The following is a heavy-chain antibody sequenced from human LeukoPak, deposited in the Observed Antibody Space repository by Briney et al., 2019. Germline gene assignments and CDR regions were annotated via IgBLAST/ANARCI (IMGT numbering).Heavy chain of an antibody. CDR1: GFSFKNYA. Sequence: GGSLRLSCAASGFSFKNYAMHWVRQAPGKGLEWVAVTSDSGSLQWYADSVKGRFTISRDNSKNTVHLQMSSLRVDDTATYYCAKGGKMGTLVGGRDFDYWGQGNLVTVSS. D-gene: IGHD5-24*01. CDR3: AKGGKMGTLVGGRDFDY. J-gene: IGHJ4*02. CDR2: TSDSGSLQ. V-gene: IGHV3-30*18.